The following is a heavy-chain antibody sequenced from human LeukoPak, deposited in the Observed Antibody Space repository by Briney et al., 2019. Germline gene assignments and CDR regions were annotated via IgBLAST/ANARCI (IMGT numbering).Heavy chain of an antibody. Sequence: GGSLRLSCAASGFTFSGSAMHWVRQASGKGLEWVGRIRSKANSYATAYAASVKGRFTISRDDSKNTAYLQMNSLKTEDTAVYYCTRPEPTGREFDYWGQGTLVTVSS. CDR3: TRPEPTGREFDY. CDR1: GFTFSGSA. V-gene: IGHV3-73*01. CDR2: IRSKANSYAT. J-gene: IGHJ4*02. D-gene: IGHD1-14*01.